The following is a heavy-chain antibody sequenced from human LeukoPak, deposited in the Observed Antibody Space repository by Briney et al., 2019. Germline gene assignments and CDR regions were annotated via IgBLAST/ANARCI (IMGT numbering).Heavy chain of an antibody. CDR3: ARDRVVRGVIITVRYNWFDP. J-gene: IGHJ5*02. D-gene: IGHD3-10*01. CDR1: GGSISSYY. CDR2: IYTSGST. Sequence: SETLSLTCTVSGGSISSYYWSWIRQPAGKGLEWIWRIYTSGSTNYNPSLKSRVTMSVDTSKNQFSLKLSSVTAADTAVYYCARDRVVRGVIITVRYNWFDPWGQGTLVTVSS. V-gene: IGHV4-4*07.